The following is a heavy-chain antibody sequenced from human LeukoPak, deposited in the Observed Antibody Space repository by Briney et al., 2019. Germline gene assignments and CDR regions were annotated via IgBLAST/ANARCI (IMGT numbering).Heavy chain of an antibody. Sequence: GGSLRLSCAASGFTFTNYWMSWVRQAPGKGLELVANIKQDRSEKYYVDSVKGRFTISRDNAKNSLYLQMNSLRAEDTAVYYCATDQSGYSAYGPFDYWGQGTLVTVSS. D-gene: IGHD5-12*01. CDR3: ATDQSGYSAYGPFDY. CDR1: GFTFTNYW. CDR2: IKQDRSEK. V-gene: IGHV3-7*01. J-gene: IGHJ4*02.